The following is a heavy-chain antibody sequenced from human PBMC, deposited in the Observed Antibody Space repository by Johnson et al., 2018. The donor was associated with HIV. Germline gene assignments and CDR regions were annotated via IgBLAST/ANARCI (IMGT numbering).Heavy chain of an antibody. CDR3: AKVLPFEQLVPQGAFDI. D-gene: IGHD6-6*01. CDR2: IKQDGSEK. V-gene: IGHV3-7*01. Sequence: VFLVESGGGLVQPGGSLRLSCAASRITFSRYWMTWVRQAPGKGLEWVANIKQDGSEKYYADSVKGRFPISRDNSKNTLYLQMNSLRPEDTAVYYCAKVLPFEQLVPQGAFDIWGQGTMVTVSS. J-gene: IGHJ3*02. CDR1: RITFSRYW.